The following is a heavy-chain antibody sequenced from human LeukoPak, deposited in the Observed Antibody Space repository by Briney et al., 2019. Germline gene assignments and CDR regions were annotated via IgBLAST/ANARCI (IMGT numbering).Heavy chain of an antibody. CDR1: GFSFDTFS. D-gene: IGHD2-8*01. CDR3: ARSNVPSKWWAYAMDV. Sequence: HPGGSPRLSCTAFGFSFDTFSMHWVRQIPGKGLEWVAVISNDESKIYYAGSVKGRFTISRDNSRSTLYLQMDSLRPDDTAVYYCARSNVPSKWWAYAMDVWGQGTMVTVSS. J-gene: IGHJ6*02. CDR2: ISNDESKI. V-gene: IGHV3-30-3*01.